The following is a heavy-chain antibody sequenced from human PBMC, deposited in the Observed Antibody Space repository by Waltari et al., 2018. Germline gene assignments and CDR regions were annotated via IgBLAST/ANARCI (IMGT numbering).Heavy chain of an antibody. CDR2: ISGTGSGK. Sequence: DVQILESGGGLVQPGGSLTLSCTASGFGFSDCAMTWVRHTPGKGLEWVAAISGTGSGKFYAASVKGRFILSRDNSKNTVSLQMNDLRAEDTGIYYCTKDDRSAWYIGFFDSWGQGTMVSVSS. V-gene: IGHV3-23*01. CDR3: TKDDRSAWYIGFFDS. CDR1: GFGFSDCA. J-gene: IGHJ3*01. D-gene: IGHD6-19*01.